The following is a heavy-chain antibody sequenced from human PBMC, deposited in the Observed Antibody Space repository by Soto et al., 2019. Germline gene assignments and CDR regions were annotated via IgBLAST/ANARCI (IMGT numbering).Heavy chain of an antibody. CDR1: GYTFTSYG. J-gene: IGHJ6*03. D-gene: IGHD4-17*01. V-gene: IGHV1-18*01. CDR3: AREAHGDYERVGYYYMDV. CDR2: ISAYNGNT. Sequence: GASVKVSCKASGYTFTSYGISWVRQAPGQGLEWMGWISAYNGNTNYAQKLQGRVTMTTDTSTSTAYMELRSLRSDDTAVYYCAREAHGDYERVGYYYMDVWGKGTTVTVSS.